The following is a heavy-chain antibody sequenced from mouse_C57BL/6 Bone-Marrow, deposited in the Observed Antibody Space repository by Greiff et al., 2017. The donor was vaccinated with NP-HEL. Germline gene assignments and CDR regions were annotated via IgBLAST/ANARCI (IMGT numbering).Heavy chain of an antibody. CDR2: IDPENGDT. CDR1: GFNIKDDY. J-gene: IGHJ3*01. D-gene: IGHD3-2*02. Sequence: EVNVVESGAELVRPGASVKLSCTASGFNIKDDYMHWVKQRPEQGLEWIGWIDPENGDTEYASKFQGKATITADTSSNTAYLQLSSLTSEDTAVYYCTTPDSSGLFAYWGQGTLVTVSA. V-gene: IGHV14-4*01. CDR3: TTPDSSGLFAY.